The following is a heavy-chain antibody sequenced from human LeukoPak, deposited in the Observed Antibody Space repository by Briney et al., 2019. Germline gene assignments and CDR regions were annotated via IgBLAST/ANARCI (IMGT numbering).Heavy chain of an antibody. J-gene: IGHJ4*02. D-gene: IGHD5-12*01. V-gene: IGHV3-21*01. CDR3: ARKGGYDDYYFDY. CDR2: ISSSSYI. Sequence: GGSLRLSCAASGFTFSSYSMNWVRQAPGKGLEWVSSISSSSYIYYADSVKGRFTISRDNAKNSLYLQMNSLRAEDTAVYYCARKGGYDDYYFDYWGQGTLVTVSS. CDR1: GFTFSSYS.